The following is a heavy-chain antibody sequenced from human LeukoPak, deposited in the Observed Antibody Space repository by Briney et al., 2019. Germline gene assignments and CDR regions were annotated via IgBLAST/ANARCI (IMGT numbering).Heavy chain of an antibody. CDR3: ARLYYYGSLPDYGMDV. J-gene: IGHJ6*02. Sequence: SETLSLTCAVYGGSFSGYYWSWIRQPPGKGLEWIGEINHSGSTNYNPSLKSRVTISVDTSKNQFSLKLSSVTAADTAVYYCARLYYYGSLPDYGMDVWGQGTTVTVSS. CDR2: INHSGST. V-gene: IGHV4-34*01. CDR1: GGSFSGYY. D-gene: IGHD3-10*01.